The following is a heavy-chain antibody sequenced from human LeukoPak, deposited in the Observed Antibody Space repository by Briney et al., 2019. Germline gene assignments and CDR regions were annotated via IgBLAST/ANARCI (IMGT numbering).Heavy chain of an antibody. CDR3: AKGQPSGWSRFDS. Sequence: GSLRLSCAASGFTFSTYSMTWVRQAPGKGLEWVSFISGGGTVTYYADSVKGRFTISRENSKNTLYLQMNSLRAEDTAVYYCAKGQPSGWSRFDSWGQGTLVSVSS. V-gene: IGHV3-23*01. CDR1: GFTFSTYS. J-gene: IGHJ4*02. D-gene: IGHD6-19*01. CDR2: ISGGGTVT.